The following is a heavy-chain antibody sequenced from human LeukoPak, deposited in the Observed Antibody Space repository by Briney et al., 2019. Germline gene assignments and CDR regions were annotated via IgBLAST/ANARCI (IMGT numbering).Heavy chain of an antibody. V-gene: IGHV3-66*01. J-gene: IGHJ4*02. D-gene: IGHD2-2*01. CDR3: ARDFRGSNSLNY. CDR1: GFTVSSNY. Sequence: GGSLRLSCAASGFTVSSNYMSWVRQAPGKGLEWVSVIYSGGSTYYADSVKGRFTISRDNSKKTLYLQMNSLRDEDTAVYYCARDFRGSNSLNYWGQGTLVTVSS. CDR2: IYSGGST.